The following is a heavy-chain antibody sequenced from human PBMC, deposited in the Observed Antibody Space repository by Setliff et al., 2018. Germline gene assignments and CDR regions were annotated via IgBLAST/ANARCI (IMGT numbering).Heavy chain of an antibody. D-gene: IGHD2-2*02. V-gene: IGHV3-15*07. CDR1: GFTFSKAW. CDR2: VKSNTDGGAI. CDR3: ATDVPACMGSTCYNAFDV. Sequence: GGSLRLSCAVSGFTFSKAWMHWVRQAPGKGLEWVGRVKSNTDGGAIDYAAPVKGRFTISRDDSKNTVFLQMNSLKTEDTAVYYCATDVPACMGSTCYNAFDVWGQGTMVTVSS. J-gene: IGHJ3*01.